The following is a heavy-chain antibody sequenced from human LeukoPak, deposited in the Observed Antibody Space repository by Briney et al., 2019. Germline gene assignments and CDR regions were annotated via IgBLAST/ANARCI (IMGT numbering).Heavy chain of an antibody. CDR1: GGTFSSYT. CDR3: ARGYCSSTSRYLYWFDP. CDR2: IIPILGIA. Sequence: ASVKVSCKASGGTFSSYTISWVRQAPGQGLEWMGTIIPILGIANYAQKFQDRVTITADKSTSTAYMELSSLRSEDTAVYYCARGYCSSTSRYLYWFDPWGQGTLVTVSS. J-gene: IGHJ5*02. D-gene: IGHD2-2*01. V-gene: IGHV1-69*02.